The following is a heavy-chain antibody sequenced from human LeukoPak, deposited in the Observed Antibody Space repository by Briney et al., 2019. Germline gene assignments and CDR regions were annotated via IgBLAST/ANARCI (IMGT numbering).Heavy chain of an antibody. CDR1: GFTFDDYA. V-gene: IGHV3-43*02. CDR2: ISGDGGST. J-gene: IGHJ6*02. Sequence: GGSLRLSCAASGFTFDDYAMHWVRQDPGKGLEWVSLISGDGGSTYYADSVKGRFTISRDNSKNSLYLQMNSLRTEDTALYYCAKVGVPGYSSGWYEDYYYYGMDVWGQGTTVTVSS. CDR3: AKVGVPGYSSGWYEDYYYYGMDV. D-gene: IGHD6-19*01.